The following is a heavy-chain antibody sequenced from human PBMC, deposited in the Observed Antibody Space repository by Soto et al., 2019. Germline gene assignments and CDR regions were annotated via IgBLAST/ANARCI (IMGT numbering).Heavy chain of an antibody. CDR1: GRAICGYY. J-gene: IGHJ4*02. Sequence: SETPFLPCDVPGRAICGYYWSRISEPPGKRLEWIGEINHSGSTNYNPSLKSRVTISVDTSKNQFSLKLSSVTAADPAVYYCARFHYGSGSYPVRWGQGTLVTVSS. CDR2: INHSGST. D-gene: IGHD3-10*01. CDR3: ARFHYGSGSYPVR. V-gene: IGHV4-34*01.